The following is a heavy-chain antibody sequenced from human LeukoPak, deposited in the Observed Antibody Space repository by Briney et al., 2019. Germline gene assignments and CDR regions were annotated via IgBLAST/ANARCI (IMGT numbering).Heavy chain of an antibody. CDR3: AGLWIAARYFDY. CDR2: IYYSGST. J-gene: IGHJ4*02. CDR1: GGSISSSSYY. D-gene: IGHD6-6*01. Sequence: SETLSLTXTVSGGSISSSSYYWGWIRQPPGKGLEWIGSIYYSGSTYYNPSLKSRVTISVDTSKNQFSLKLSSVTAADTAVYYCAGLWIAARYFDYWGQGTLVTVSS. V-gene: IGHV4-39*01.